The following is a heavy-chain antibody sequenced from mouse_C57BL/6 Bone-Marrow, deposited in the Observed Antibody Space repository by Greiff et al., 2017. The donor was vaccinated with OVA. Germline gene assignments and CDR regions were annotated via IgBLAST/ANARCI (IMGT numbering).Heavy chain of an antibody. Sequence: EVQLQQSGPVLVKPGASVKMSCKASGYTFTDYYMNWVKQSHGKSLEWIGVINPYNGGTSYNQKFKGKATLTVDKSSSTAYMELNSLTSEDSAVYYCARKLGYAMDYWGQGTSVTVSS. D-gene: IGHD4-1*01. V-gene: IGHV1-19*01. CDR3: ARKLGYAMDY. CDR1: GYTFTDYY. CDR2: INPYNGGT. J-gene: IGHJ4*01.